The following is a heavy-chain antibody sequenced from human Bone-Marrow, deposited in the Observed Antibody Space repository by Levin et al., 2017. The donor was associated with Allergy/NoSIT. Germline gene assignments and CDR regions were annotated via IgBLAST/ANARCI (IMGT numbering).Heavy chain of an antibody. V-gene: IGHV3-30*18. CDR3: AKDKERSGGLTFDY. J-gene: IGHJ4*02. D-gene: IGHD6-19*01. CDR2: ISYDGSNK. CDR1: GFTFSSYG. Sequence: AGESLKISCAASGFTFSSYGMHWVRQAPGKGLEWVAVISYDGSNKYYADSVKGRFTISRDNSKNTLYLQMNSLRAEDTAVYYCAKDKERSGGLTFDYWGQGTLVTVSS.